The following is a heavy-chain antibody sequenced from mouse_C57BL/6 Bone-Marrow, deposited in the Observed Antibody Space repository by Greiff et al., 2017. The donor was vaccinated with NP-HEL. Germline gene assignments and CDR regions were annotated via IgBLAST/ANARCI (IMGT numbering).Heavy chain of an antibody. J-gene: IGHJ4*01. CDR3: ARGYSNYVGYAMDY. Sequence: QVQLQQPGADLVKPGASVKLSCKASGYTFTSYWMHWVKQRPGRGLEWIGRIDPNSGGTKFNEKFKTKATLTVDKPSSTAYMQLSSLTSEDSAVYYCARGYSNYVGYAMDYWGQGTSVTVSS. CDR1: GYTFTSYW. V-gene: IGHV1-62-3*01. CDR2: IDPNSGGT. D-gene: IGHD2-5*01.